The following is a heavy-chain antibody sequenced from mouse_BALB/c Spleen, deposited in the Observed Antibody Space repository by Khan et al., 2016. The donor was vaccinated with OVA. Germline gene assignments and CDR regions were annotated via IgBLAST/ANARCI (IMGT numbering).Heavy chain of an antibody. V-gene: IGHV9-3-1*01. J-gene: IGHJ3*01. CDR2: INTSTGEP. CDR3: ARSNGNYWFAY. D-gene: IGHD2-1*01. CDR1: GYTFTNHG. Sequence: QIQLVQSGPELKKPGETVKISCKASGYTFTNHGMNWVKQAPGKGLKWMGWINTSTGEPTYADDFKGRFAFSLETSASTAYLQINNLINEDTATYFCARSNGNYWFAYWGQGTLVTVSA.